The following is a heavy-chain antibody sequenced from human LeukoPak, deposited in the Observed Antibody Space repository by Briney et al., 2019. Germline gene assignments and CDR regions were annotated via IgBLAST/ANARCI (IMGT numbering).Heavy chain of an antibody. CDR3: AREDYYGSGTHWFGP. Sequence: GASVKVSCKASGGTFSSYAISWVRQAPGQGLEWMGGIIPIFGTANYAQKFQGRVTITTDESTSTAYMELSSLRSEDTAVYYCAREDYYGSGTHWFGPWGQGTLVTVSS. CDR2: IIPIFGTA. D-gene: IGHD3-10*01. V-gene: IGHV1-69*05. CDR1: GGTFSSYA. J-gene: IGHJ5*02.